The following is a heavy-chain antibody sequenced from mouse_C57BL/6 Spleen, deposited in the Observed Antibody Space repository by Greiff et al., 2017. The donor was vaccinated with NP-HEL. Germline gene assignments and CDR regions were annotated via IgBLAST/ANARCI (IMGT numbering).Heavy chain of an antibody. V-gene: IGHV1-26*01. Sequence: EVQLQQSGPELVKPGASVKISCKASGYTFTDYYMNWVKQSHGKSLEWIGDINPNNGGTSYNQKFKGKATLTVDKSSSTAYMELRSLTSEDSAVYYCARESLYYYEGDWGQGTTLTVSS. D-gene: IGHD1-1*01. CDR2: INPNNGGT. J-gene: IGHJ2*01. CDR3: ARESLYYYEGD. CDR1: GYTFTDYY.